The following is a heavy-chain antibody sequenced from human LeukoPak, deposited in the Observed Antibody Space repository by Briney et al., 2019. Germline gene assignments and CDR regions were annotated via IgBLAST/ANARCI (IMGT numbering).Heavy chain of an antibody. Sequence: PSQTLSLTCTVSGGSISSGSYYWSWIRQPAGKGLEWIGRIYTSGSTNYNPSLKSRVTISVDTSKNQFSLKLSSVTAADTAVYYCASIYGSGSYNWFDPWGQGTLVTVSS. J-gene: IGHJ5*02. CDR1: GGSISSGSYY. V-gene: IGHV4-61*02. CDR3: ASIYGSGSYNWFDP. D-gene: IGHD3-10*01. CDR2: IYTSGST.